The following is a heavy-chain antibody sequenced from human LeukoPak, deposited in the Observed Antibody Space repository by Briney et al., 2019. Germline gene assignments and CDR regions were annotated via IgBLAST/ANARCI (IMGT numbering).Heavy chain of an antibody. CDR3: ARASYSYDISGWVPFDY. V-gene: IGHV4-34*01. J-gene: IGHJ4*02. CDR1: GGSFSGYY. CDR2: INHSGST. Sequence: SETLSLTCAVYGGSFSGYYWSWIRQPPGKGLEWIGEINHSGSTNYNPSLKSRVTISGDTSENQFSLRLSSVTAADTAVYYCARASYSYDISGWVPFDYWGQGTLVTVSS. D-gene: IGHD3-22*01.